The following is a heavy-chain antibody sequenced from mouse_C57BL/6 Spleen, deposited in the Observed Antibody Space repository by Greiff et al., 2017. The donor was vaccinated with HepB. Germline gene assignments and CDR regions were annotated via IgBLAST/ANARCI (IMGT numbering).Heavy chain of an antibody. CDR1: GYAFSSSW. D-gene: IGHD3-1*01. V-gene: IGHV1-82*01. Sequence: VQLQQSGPELVKPGASVKISCKASGYAFSSSWMNWVKQRPGKGLEWIGRIYPGDGDTNYNGKFKGKATLTADKSSSTAYMQLSSLTSEDSAVYFCASGLGRFAYWGQGTLVTVSA. CDR2: IYPGDGDT. CDR3: ASGLGRFAY. J-gene: IGHJ3*01.